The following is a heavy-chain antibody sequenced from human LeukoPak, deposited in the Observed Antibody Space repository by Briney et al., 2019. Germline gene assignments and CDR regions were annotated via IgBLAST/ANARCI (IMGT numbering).Heavy chain of an antibody. Sequence: GGSLSLSCAASGFTFDDYAMHWVRQAPGKGLEWVSLISRDGGSTYYADSVKGRFTISRDNSKNSLYLQMNSLRAEDTALYYCAKDKRSKGALVYYYYMDVWGKGTTVTVSS. V-gene: IGHV3-43D*03. CDR3: AKDKRSKGALVYYYYMDV. CDR1: GFTFDDYA. J-gene: IGHJ6*03. CDR2: ISRDGGST. D-gene: IGHD4-11*01.